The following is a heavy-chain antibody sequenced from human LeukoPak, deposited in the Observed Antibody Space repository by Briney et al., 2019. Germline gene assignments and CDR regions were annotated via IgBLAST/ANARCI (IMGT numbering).Heavy chain of an antibody. CDR3: ARGYFDYYDSSGYPFDY. V-gene: IGHV3-7*01. J-gene: IGHJ4*02. D-gene: IGHD3-22*01. CDR2: IKPSGSEK. CDR1: GFTFSNYW. Sequence: GGSLRLSCEGSGFTFSNYWMTWVRQAPEKGLEWVANIKPSGSEKHYADSVEGRFTISRDNAKNSLYLQMNSLRAEDTAVYYCARGYFDYYDSSGYPFDYWGQGTLVTVSS.